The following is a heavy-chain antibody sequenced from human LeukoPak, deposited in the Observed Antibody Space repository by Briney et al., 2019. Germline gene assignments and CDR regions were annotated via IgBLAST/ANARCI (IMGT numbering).Heavy chain of an antibody. CDR3: ARAQTRIYDILSYPGY. J-gene: IGHJ4*02. Sequence: GASVKVSCKASGYTFTSYAMNWVRQAPGQGLEWMGWINTNTGNPTYAQGFTGRFVFSLDTSVSTAYLQISSLKAEDTAVYYCARAQTRIYDILSYPGYWGQGTLVTVSS. V-gene: IGHV7-4-1*02. CDR2: INTNTGNP. D-gene: IGHD3-9*01. CDR1: GYTFTSYA.